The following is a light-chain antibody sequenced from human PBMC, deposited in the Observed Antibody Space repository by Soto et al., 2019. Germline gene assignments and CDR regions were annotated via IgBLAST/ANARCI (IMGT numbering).Light chain of an antibody. J-gene: IGLJ3*02. CDR3: SSRRV. Sequence: QSVLTQPASVSGSPGQSITISCTGTSSDVGGYNYVSWYQQHPGKAPKLMIYEVSNRPSGVSNRFSGSKSGNTASLTISGLQAEDEADYYCSSRRVFGGGTKLTVL. CDR2: EVS. CDR1: SSDVGGYNY. V-gene: IGLV2-14*01.